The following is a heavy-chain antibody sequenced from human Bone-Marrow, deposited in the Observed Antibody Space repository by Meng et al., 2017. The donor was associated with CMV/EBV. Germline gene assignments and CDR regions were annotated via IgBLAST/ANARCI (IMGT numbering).Heavy chain of an antibody. CDR1: GFTFSSSW. Sequence: GGSLRLSCAASGFTFSSSWMSWVRQAPGKGLECVANINQDGSEKYYVDSVKGRFTISRDNTKNSLYPQMNSLRAEDTAVYYCARKPGTLYYYYGMDVWGQGTTVTGSS. J-gene: IGHJ6*02. D-gene: IGHD1-14*01. CDR2: INQDGSEK. CDR3: ARKPGTLYYYYGMDV. V-gene: IGHV3-7*01.